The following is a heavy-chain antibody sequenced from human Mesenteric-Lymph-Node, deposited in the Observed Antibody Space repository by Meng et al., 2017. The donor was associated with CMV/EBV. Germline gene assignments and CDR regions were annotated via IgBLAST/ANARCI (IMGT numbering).Heavy chain of an antibody. CDR3: ARESLYSSGWFDY. Sequence: GGSLKISCAASGFTFSNYEMNWVRQAPGKGLEWISYISSTGTTIYYADSVEGRFTISRDNGKNSMYLQMNSLRAEDTAVYFCARESLYSSGWFDYWGQGTLVTVSS. D-gene: IGHD6-19*01. CDR1: GFTFSNYE. V-gene: IGHV3-48*03. CDR2: ISSTGTTI. J-gene: IGHJ5*01.